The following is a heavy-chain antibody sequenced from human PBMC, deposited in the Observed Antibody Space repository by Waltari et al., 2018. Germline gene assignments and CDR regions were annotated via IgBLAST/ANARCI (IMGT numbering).Heavy chain of an antibody. V-gene: IGHV4-38-2*01. CDR1: GYSISSGYY. D-gene: IGHD2-15*01. CDR2: IYHSGST. Sequence: QVQLQESGPGLVKPSETLSLTCAVSGYSISSGYYWGWIRQPPGKGLEWIGSIYHSGSTYYNPSLKSRVTISVDTSKNQFSLKLSSVTAADTAVYYCARLPYCSGGSCPPAFDYWGQGTLVTVSS. J-gene: IGHJ4*02. CDR3: ARLPYCSGGSCPPAFDY.